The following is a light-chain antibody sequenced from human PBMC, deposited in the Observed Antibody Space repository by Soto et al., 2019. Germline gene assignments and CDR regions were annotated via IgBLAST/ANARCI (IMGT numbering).Light chain of an antibody. Sequence: EIGLTQSPGTLSLSPGERATLSCRASQSVSSSYLAWYQQKPGHAPRLLIYGASSRATGIPDRFSGSGSGTDFTLTISRLEPEDFAVYYCQQYGSSPTTFAQGTKVDI. CDR3: QQYGSSPTT. CDR2: GAS. CDR1: QSVSSSY. V-gene: IGKV3-20*01. J-gene: IGKJ1*01.